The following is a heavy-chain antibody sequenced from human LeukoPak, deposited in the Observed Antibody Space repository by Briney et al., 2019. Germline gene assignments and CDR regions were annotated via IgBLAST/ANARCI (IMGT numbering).Heavy chain of an antibody. J-gene: IGHJ4*02. CDR2: IYSGGST. V-gene: IGHV3-66*01. Sequence: GGSLRLSCAASGFTVSSNYMSWVRQAPGKGLEWVSVIYSGGSTYYADSVKGRFTISRDNSKNTLYLQMNSLRAEDTAVYYCAGMVRGVIESGYWGQGTLVTVSS. D-gene: IGHD3-10*01. CDR1: GFTVSSNY. CDR3: AGMVRGVIESGY.